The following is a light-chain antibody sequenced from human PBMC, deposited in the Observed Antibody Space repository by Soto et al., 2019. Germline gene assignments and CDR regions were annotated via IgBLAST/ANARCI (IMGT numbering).Light chain of an antibody. Sequence: QSALTQPASVSGSPGQSITISCTGTGNDVGAYDYVSWYQQHPGKAPKLIIYEVTYRPSGVSNRFSGSQSGNTASLTISGLQAEDEADYYCSSYRGSSTLTFGGGTKLTVL. CDR1: GNDVGAYDY. CDR3: SSYRGSSTLT. J-gene: IGLJ2*01. V-gene: IGLV2-14*01. CDR2: EVT.